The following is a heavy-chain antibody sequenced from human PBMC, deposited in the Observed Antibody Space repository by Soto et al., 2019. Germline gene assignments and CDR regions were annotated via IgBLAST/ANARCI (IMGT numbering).Heavy chain of an antibody. CDR1: GFTFSSYS. CDR2: ISSSSRYI. V-gene: IGHV3-21*01. J-gene: IGHJ3*02. D-gene: IGHD1-26*01. Sequence: GGSLRLSCAASGFTFSSYSMNWVRQAPGKGLEWVSSISSSSRYIYYPDSVKGRFTISRDNAKNSLYLQMSSLRAEDTAVYYCARILRSGNSGYAFDIWGQGTMVTVSS. CDR3: ARILRSGNSGYAFDI.